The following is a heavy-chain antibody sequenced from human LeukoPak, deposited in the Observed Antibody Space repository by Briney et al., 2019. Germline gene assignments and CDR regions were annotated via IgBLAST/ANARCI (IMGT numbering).Heavy chain of an antibody. CDR1: GFTFSSYS. CDR3: ARAPGSYSCDY. D-gene: IGHD1-26*01. J-gene: IGHJ4*02. Sequence: GGSLRLSCAASGFTFSSYSMNWVRQAPGKGLEWVSSISSSSSYIYYADSVRGRFTISRDNAKNSLYLQMNSLRAEDTAVYYCARAPGSYSCDYWGQGTLVTVSS. V-gene: IGHV3-21*01. CDR2: ISSSSSYI.